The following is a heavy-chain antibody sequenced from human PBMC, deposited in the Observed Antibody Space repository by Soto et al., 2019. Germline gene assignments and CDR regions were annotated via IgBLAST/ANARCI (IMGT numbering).Heavy chain of an antibody. J-gene: IGHJ6*02. CDR1: GYSFSFYG. D-gene: IGHD6-19*01. V-gene: IGHV1-18*01. Sequence: ASVKVSCKASGYSFSFYGINWVRQAPGQRLEWMGWINASNGNTNYAQKLEDRVTMTTDTSTSTAYMELRSLRSDDTAVYYCARAVGYYYGMDVWGQGTTVTVSS. CDR3: ARAVGYYYGMDV. CDR2: INASNGNT.